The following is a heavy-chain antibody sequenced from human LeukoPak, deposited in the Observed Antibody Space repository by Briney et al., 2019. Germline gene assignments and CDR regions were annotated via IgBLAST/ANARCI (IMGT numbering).Heavy chain of an antibody. Sequence: GGSLRLSCAASGFTFSSYAMNWVRQAPGKGLEWVSTISGSGGSTYYADSVKGRFTISRDNSKNTLYLQMNSLRAEDTAVYYCASPGIAAAGRGYYYYMDVWGKGTTVTVSS. CDR2: ISGSGGST. CDR3: ASPGIAAAGRGYYYYMDV. D-gene: IGHD6-13*01. V-gene: IGHV3-23*01. J-gene: IGHJ6*03. CDR1: GFTFSSYA.